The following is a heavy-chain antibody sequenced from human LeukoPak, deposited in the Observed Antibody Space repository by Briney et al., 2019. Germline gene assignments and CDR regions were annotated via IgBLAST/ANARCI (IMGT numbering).Heavy chain of an antibody. Sequence: PSETLSLTCAVYSGSFSGYYWSWIRQPPGKGLEWIGEINHSGSTNYNPSLKSRVTISVDTSKNQFSLKLSSVTAADTAVYYCARGIRYCSSTSCSYNWFDPWGHGTLVTVSS. V-gene: IGHV4-34*01. D-gene: IGHD2-2*01. CDR1: SGSFSGYY. J-gene: IGHJ5*02. CDR2: INHSGST. CDR3: ARGIRYCSSTSCSYNWFDP.